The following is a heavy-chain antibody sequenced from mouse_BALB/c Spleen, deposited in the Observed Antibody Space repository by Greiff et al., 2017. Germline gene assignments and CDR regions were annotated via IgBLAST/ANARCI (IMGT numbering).Heavy chain of an antibody. V-gene: IGHV2-5-1*01. Sequence: VQLKQSGPSLVQPSQSLSITCTVSGFSLPSYGVHWVRQSPGKGLEWLGVIWRGGSTDYNAAFMSRLSITKDNSKSQVFFKMNSLQADDTAIYYCAKERDGNYDWYFDVWGEGTTVTVSS. J-gene: IGHJ1*01. CDR3: AKERDGNYDWYFDV. CDR2: IWRGGST. D-gene: IGHD2-1*01. CDR1: GFSLPSYG.